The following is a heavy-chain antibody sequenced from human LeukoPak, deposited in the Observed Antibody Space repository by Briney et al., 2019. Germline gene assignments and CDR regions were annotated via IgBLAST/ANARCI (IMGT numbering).Heavy chain of an antibody. D-gene: IGHD2-2*01. CDR2: IYYSGST. V-gene: IGHV4-39*01. Sequence: PSETLSLTCTVSGGSISSSSYYWGWIRQPPGKGLEWIGSIYYSGSTYYNPSLKSRVTISVDTSKNQFSLKLSSVTAADTAVYYCARPSSNTWYFDYWGQGTLVTVSS. CDR1: GGSISSSSYY. CDR3: ARPSSNTWYFDY. J-gene: IGHJ4*02.